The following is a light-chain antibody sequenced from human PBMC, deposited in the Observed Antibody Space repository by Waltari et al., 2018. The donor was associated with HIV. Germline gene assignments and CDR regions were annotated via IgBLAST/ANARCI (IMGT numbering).Light chain of an antibody. CDR1: QSISSW. CDR3: QQNKSYWT. Sequence: DIQMTQSPSTLSASVGDRVTITCRASQSISSWLAWYQQKPGKAPKLLIYKASSLESGVPSRFSGSGSGTEFTLTISSLQPDDFATYYCQQNKSYWTFGQGTKVEVK. J-gene: IGKJ1*01. CDR2: KAS. V-gene: IGKV1-5*03.